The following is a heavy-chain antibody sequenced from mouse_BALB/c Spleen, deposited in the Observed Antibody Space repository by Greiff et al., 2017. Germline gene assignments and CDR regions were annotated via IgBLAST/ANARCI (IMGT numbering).Heavy chain of an antibody. CDR2: ISSGGSYT. D-gene: IGHD3-3*01. J-gene: IGHJ1*01. V-gene: IGHV5-9-3*01. CDR1: GFTFSSYA. Sequence: EVQVVESGGGLVKPGGSLKLSCAASGFTFSSYAMSWVRQTPEKRLEWVATISSGGSYTYYPDSVKGRFTISRDNAKNTLYLQMSSLRSEDTAMYYCARGDRYFDVWGAGTTVTVSS. CDR3: ARGDRYFDV.